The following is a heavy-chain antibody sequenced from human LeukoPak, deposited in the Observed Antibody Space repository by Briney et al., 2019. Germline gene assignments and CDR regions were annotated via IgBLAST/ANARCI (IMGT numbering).Heavy chain of an antibody. J-gene: IGHJ5*02. V-gene: IGHV4-39*01. Sequence: SETLSLTCTVSGGSISSSSYYWGWIRQPPGKGLEWIGSIYYSGSTYYNPSLKSRVTISVDTSRNQFSLKLSSVTAADTAVCYCARSPEDIAAAGTNWFDPWGQGTLVTVSS. D-gene: IGHD6-13*01. CDR1: GGSISSSSYY. CDR2: IYYSGST. CDR3: ARSPEDIAAAGTNWFDP.